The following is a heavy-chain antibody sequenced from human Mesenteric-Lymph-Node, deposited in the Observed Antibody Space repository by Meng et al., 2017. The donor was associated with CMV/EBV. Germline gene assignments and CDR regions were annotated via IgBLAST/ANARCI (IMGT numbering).Heavy chain of an antibody. CDR1: GFTFSSYW. J-gene: IGHJ4*02. Sequence: GESLKISCAACGFTFSSYWMHWVRQAPGKGLVWVSRINSDGSSTSYADSVKGRFTISRDNAKNTLYLQMNSLRAEDTAVYYCARDRLGSFDYWGQGTLVTVSS. D-gene: IGHD2-15*01. V-gene: IGHV3-74*01. CDR3: ARDRLGSFDY. CDR2: INSDGSST.